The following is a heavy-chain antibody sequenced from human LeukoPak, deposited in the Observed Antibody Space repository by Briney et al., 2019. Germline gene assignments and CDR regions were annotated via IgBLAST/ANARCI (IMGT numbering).Heavy chain of an antibody. D-gene: IGHD2-21*02. CDR1: GGSISSYY. V-gene: IGHV4-4*07. Sequence: SETLSLTCTVSGGSISSYYWSWIRQPAGKGLEWIGRIYTSGSTNYNPSLKSRVTMSVDTSNNQFSLKLSSVTAADTAVYYCARDLGSIVVVTGYFDYWGQGALVTVSS. CDR2: IYTSGST. CDR3: ARDLGSIVVVTGYFDY. J-gene: IGHJ4*02.